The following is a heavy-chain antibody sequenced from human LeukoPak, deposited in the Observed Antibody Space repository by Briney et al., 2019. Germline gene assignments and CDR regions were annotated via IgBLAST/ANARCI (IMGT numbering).Heavy chain of an antibody. CDR3: ARALNWNQIDY. D-gene: IGHD1-20*01. V-gene: IGHV3-74*01. CDR1: GFTFNTHW. Sequence: GGSLRLSCAASGFTFNTHWMHWVRQAPGKGLVWVSRIDRDGTTTNYADSVKGRFTISRDNAKNTLYLQMNSLRAEDTAVYFCARALNWNQIDYWGQGSLVTISS. CDR2: IDRDGTTT. J-gene: IGHJ4*02.